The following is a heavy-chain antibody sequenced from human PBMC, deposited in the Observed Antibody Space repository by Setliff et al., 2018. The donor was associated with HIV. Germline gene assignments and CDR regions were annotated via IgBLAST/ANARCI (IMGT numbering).Heavy chain of an antibody. D-gene: IGHD2-21*02. CDR2: VNHNGNI. V-gene: IGHV4-34*01. Sequence: PSETPSLTCTLNGMPLSDDYWNWIRQSPGKGLEWIVEVNHNGNINYNPSLKSRVTVSVDTSKTQYSLKMISVTAADTAMYYCAISIVGVTSEMYWAQGTLVTVSS. CDR3: AISIVGVTSEMY. CDR1: GMPLSDDY. J-gene: IGHJ4*02.